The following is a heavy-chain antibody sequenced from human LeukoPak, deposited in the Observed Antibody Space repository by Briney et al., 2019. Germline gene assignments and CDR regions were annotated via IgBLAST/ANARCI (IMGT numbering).Heavy chain of an antibody. CDR3: ARDSPWFDP. J-gene: IGHJ5*02. CDR2: IYTGGST. CDR1: GGSISSYY. V-gene: IGHV4-4*07. Sequence: PSETLSLTWTVSGGSISSYYWSWIRQPAGEGLEWIGRIYTGGSTNYNPSLKSRVTMSVDTSKNQFSLKLSSVTAADTAVYYCARDSPWFDPWGQGTLVTVSS.